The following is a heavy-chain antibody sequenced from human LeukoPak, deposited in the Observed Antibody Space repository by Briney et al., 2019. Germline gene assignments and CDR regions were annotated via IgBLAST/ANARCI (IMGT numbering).Heavy chain of an antibody. Sequence: GGSLRLSCAASGFTVSSNYMSWVRQAPGKGLEWVAFIRYDGSNKYYADSVKGRFTISRDNSKNTLYLQMNSLRAEDTAVYYCAKDVPRYCSGGSCSTIDYWGQGTLVTVSS. J-gene: IGHJ4*02. CDR1: GFTVSSNY. D-gene: IGHD2-15*01. CDR3: AKDVPRYCSGGSCSTIDY. CDR2: IRYDGSNK. V-gene: IGHV3-30*02.